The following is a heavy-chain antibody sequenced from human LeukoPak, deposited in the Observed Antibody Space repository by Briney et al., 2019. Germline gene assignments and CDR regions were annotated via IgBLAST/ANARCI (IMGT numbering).Heavy chain of an antibody. Sequence: SETLSLSCSVSGGSIRGYYGSWIRQPAEKGLEWLGRIFTDGSTIYNPSLKSRVTMLVDKSNKQFSLTLRSVTGADTAVYYCARGYTDGWLIGYWGQGTLVTVSS. CDR1: GGSIRGYY. CDR2: IFTDGST. D-gene: IGHD6-19*01. V-gene: IGHV4-4*07. CDR3: ARGYTDGWLIGY. J-gene: IGHJ4*02.